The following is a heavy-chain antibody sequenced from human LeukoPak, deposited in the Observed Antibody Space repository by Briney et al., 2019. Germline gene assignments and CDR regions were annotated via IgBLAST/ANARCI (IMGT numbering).Heavy chain of an antibody. CDR2: ISSSSSYI. CDR1: GFTFSSYS. Sequence: GGSLRLSCAASGFTFSSYSMNWVRQAPGKGLEWVSSISSSSSYIYYADSVKGRFTISRDNAKNSLYLQMNSLRAEDTAVYYCARHVRTPSSYYDFWSGYPDYWGQGTLVTVSS. J-gene: IGHJ4*02. V-gene: IGHV3-21*01. CDR3: ARHVRTPSSYYDFWSGYPDY. D-gene: IGHD3-3*01.